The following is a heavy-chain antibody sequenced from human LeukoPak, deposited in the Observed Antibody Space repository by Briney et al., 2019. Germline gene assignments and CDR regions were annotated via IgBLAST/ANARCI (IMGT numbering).Heavy chain of an antibody. D-gene: IGHD3-10*01. CDR2: ISYDGSNK. J-gene: IGHJ6*04. CDR1: GFTFSSYG. V-gene: IGHV3-30*18. CDR3: AKDFTVRGPNGMAV. Sequence: GGSLRLSCAASGFTFSSYGMHWVRQAPGKGLEWVAVISYDGSNKYYADSVKGRFTISRDNSKNTLYLQVNSLRAEDTAVYYCAKDFTVRGPNGMAVWGKGTTVTVSS.